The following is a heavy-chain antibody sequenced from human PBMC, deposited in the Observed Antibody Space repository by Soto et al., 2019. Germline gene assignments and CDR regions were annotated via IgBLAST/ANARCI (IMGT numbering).Heavy chain of an antibody. J-gene: IGHJ4*02. V-gene: IGHV1-58*01. CDR1: GFTFTSSA. D-gene: IGHD6-13*01. Sequence: SVKVSCKASGFTFTSSAVQWVRQARGQRLEWIGWIVVGSGNTNYAQKFQERVTITRDMSTSTAYMELSSLRSEDTAVYYCAAAGGYSSSWYIGTFDYWGQGTLVTVSS. CDR2: IVVGSGNT. CDR3: AAAGGYSSSWYIGTFDY.